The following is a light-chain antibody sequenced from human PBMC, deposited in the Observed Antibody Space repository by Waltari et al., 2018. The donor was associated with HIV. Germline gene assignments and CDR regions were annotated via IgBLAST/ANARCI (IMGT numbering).Light chain of an antibody. CDR1: SSNIGSNH. J-gene: IGLJ2*01. Sequence: QSVLTQPPSASGTPGQRVTISCSGSSSNIGSNHVNWYQQLPGTAPKLLIYGNNQRPSWCPDRFSGSKSGTSASLAISGLQSEDEAVYYCAPWDDSLNGWIFGGGTKLTVL. V-gene: IGLV1-44*01. CDR3: APWDDSLNGWI. CDR2: GNN.